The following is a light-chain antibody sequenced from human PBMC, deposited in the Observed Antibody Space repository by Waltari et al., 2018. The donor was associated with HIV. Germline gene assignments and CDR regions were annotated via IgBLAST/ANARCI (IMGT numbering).Light chain of an antibody. J-gene: IGLJ2*01. CDR3: SSYKSSGTIL. CDR2: EVS. V-gene: IGLV2-14*01. Sequence: QSALTQPASVSGSPGQSITISCTGTSSDVGGYNYVSWFQHHPGRAAQLIIYEVSDPHSGISNRFSGSTAGNTASLTISGLQAEDEADYYCSSYKSSGTILFGRGTKLTVL. CDR1: SSDVGGYNY.